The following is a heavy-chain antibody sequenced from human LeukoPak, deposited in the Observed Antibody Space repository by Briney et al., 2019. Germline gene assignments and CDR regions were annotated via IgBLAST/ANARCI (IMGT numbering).Heavy chain of an antibody. V-gene: IGHV3-74*01. CDR2: INPDGSST. J-gene: IGHJ4*02. D-gene: IGHD3-22*01. CDR1: GFTFSTSW. Sequence: GGSLRLSCAASGFTFSTSWMHWVRQAPGKGLVWVSRINPDGSSTNYADSVKGRFTISRDNAKNTLYLQINSLRAEDAAVYYCARDYYDSSGFDYWGQGTLVTVSS. CDR3: ARDYYDSSGFDY.